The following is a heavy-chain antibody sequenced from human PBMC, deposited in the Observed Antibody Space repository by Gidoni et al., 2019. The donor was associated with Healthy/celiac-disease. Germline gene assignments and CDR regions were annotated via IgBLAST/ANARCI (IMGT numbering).Heavy chain of an antibody. V-gene: IGHV3-23*01. CDR1: GFNFSYYA. CDR3: AKDFYSGNYYVAGIFDD. CDR2: ISGSTGGT. Sequence: EVQLLESGGGLVQPGGSLRRSCAASGFNFSYYAMSWVRQAPGRGLEWVSAISGSTGGTYYADSVKGRFTISRDNSKNTVYLQMNSLRADDTAIYYCAKDFYSGNYYVAGIFDDWGQGTLVTVSS. J-gene: IGHJ4*02. D-gene: IGHD3-22*01.